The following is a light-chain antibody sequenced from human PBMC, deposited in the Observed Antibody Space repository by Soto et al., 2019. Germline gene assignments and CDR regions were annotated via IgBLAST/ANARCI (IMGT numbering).Light chain of an antibody. CDR3: QQYYGLPPLT. CDR2: HAS. V-gene: IGKV1-33*01. CDR1: QNITNN. J-gene: IGKJ5*01. Sequence: DIQMTQSPSSLSASIGDRFTITFHLSQNITNNLSWYQQKPGKAPNLLIYHASKLAKGVTSRFSGSGSGTDFSFIITSLQREDLATYYCQQYYGLPPLTFGQGTRLEIK.